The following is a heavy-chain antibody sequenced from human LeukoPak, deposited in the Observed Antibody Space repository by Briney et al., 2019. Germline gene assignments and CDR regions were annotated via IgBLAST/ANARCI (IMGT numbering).Heavy chain of an antibody. Sequence: GGSLRLSCAASGFTFSGSAMHWVRQASGKGLEWVGRIRSKANSYATAYAASVKGRFTISRDDSKNTAYLQMNSLKTEDTAVYYCTRRDPRGCSSTSCYGQDAFDIWGQGTMVTVSS. J-gene: IGHJ3*02. D-gene: IGHD2-2*01. CDR1: GFTFSGSA. V-gene: IGHV3-73*01. CDR2: IRSKANSYAT. CDR3: TRRDPRGCSSTSCYGQDAFDI.